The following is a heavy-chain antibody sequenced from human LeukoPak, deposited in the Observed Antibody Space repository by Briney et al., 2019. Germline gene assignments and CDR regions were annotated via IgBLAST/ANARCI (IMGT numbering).Heavy chain of an antibody. J-gene: IGHJ4*02. D-gene: IGHD1-26*01. Sequence: GASVKVSRKASGYTFTGYYMHWVRQAPGQGLEWMGWINPNSGGTNYAQKFQGRVTMTRDTSISTAYMELSRLRSDDTAVYYCARVPLEWELLGLDYWGQGTLATVSS. CDR3: ARVPLEWELLGLDY. V-gene: IGHV1-2*02. CDR2: INPNSGGT. CDR1: GYTFTGYY.